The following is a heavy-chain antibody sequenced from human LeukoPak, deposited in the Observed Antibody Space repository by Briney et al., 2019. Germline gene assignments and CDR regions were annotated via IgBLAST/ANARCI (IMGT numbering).Heavy chain of an antibody. CDR3: ARDPDY. Sequence: GGSLRLSCAASGFTFNSYWMSWARQAPGKGLEWVANIRQDGTEKYYVDSVKGRFTISRDNAKNSVYLQMNSLRADDSAIYYCARDPDYWGQGTLVTVSS. J-gene: IGHJ4*02. CDR2: IRQDGTEK. CDR1: GFTFNSYW. V-gene: IGHV3-7*01.